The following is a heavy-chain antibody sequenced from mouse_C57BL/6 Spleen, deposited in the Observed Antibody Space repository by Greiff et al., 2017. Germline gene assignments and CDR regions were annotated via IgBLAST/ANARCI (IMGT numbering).Heavy chain of an antibody. CDR1: GYTFTDYY. V-gene: IGHV1-26*01. D-gene: IGHD1-1*01. CDR2: INPNNGGT. Sequence: EVQLQQSGPELVKPGASVKISCKASGYTFTDYYMNWVKQSHGKSLEWIGDINPNNGGTSYNQKFKGKATLTVDKSSSTAYMELRSLTSEDSAVYYWASRDYGSSYRYFDVWGTGTTVTVSS. J-gene: IGHJ1*03. CDR3: ASRDYGSSYRYFDV.